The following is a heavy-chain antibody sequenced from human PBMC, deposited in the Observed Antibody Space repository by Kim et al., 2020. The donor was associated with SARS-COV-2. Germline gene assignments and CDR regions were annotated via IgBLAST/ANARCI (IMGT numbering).Heavy chain of an antibody. D-gene: IGHD3-10*01. V-gene: IGHV3-21*01. Sequence: SIYYADSVKGRFTISRDNAKNSLYLQMNSLRAEDTAVYYCAFGVYPRSAGWGQGTLVTVSS. CDR2: SI. J-gene: IGHJ4*02. CDR3: AFGVYPRSAG.